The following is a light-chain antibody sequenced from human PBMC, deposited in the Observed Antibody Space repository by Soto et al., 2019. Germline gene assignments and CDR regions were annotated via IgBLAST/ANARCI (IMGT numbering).Light chain of an antibody. V-gene: IGKV3-15*01. Sequence: DIVLTQSPGTLSLSPGERATLSCRASQNVRNTYLAWYQQKPGQAPRLLIYGASTRATGIPARFSGSGSGTEFTLSISSLQSEDFAVYYCQQYNKWPFTFGPGTKVDI. CDR2: GAS. J-gene: IGKJ3*01. CDR1: QNVRNT. CDR3: QQYNKWPFT.